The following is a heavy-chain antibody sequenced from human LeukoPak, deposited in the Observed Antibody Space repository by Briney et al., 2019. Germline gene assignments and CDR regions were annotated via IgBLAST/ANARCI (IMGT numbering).Heavy chain of an antibody. D-gene: IGHD6-13*01. V-gene: IGHV3-15*01. J-gene: IGHJ4*02. CDR1: GFTFSNAW. CDR2: IKSKTDGGTP. Sequence: GGSLRLSCAASGFTFSNAWMSWVRQAPGKGLEWVGRIKSKTDGGTPDYAAPVKGRFTISRDDSKNTLYLQMYSLKTEDTAVYYCTGVSRSSWYDYWGQGTLVTVSS. CDR3: TGVSRSSWYDY.